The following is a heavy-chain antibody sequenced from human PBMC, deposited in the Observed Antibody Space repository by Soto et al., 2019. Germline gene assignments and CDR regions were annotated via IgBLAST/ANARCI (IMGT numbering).Heavy chain of an antibody. J-gene: IGHJ4*02. Sequence: GGSLRLSCAASGFTFSNAWMSWVRQAPGKGLEWVGRIKSKTDGGTTDYAAPVKGRFTISRDNAKNSLYLQMNSLRDEDTAVYYCARDGGEDCSGGSCYFDYWGQGTLVTVSS. CDR2: IKSKTDGGTT. CDR3: ARDGGEDCSGGSCYFDY. V-gene: IGHV3-15*01. D-gene: IGHD2-15*01. CDR1: GFTFSNAW.